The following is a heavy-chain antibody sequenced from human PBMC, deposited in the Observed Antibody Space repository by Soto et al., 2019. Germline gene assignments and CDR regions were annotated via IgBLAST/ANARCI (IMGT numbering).Heavy chain of an antibody. J-gene: IGHJ4*02. D-gene: IGHD2-21*02. Sequence: ASVKVSCKASGYTFTRSGISWVRQAPGQGPEWMGWISSYNGDTNYAQTFQGRVTMTTDTSTSTVFMELSSLRSEDTAVYYCARGGHIAVVTASFDYWGQATLVTVSS. CDR1: GYTFTRSG. CDR2: ISSYNGDT. V-gene: IGHV1-18*01. CDR3: ARGGHIAVVTASFDY.